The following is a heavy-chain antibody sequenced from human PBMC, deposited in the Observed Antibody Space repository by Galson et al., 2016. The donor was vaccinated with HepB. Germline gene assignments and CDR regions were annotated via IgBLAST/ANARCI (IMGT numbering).Heavy chain of an antibody. Sequence: SETLSLTCTVSGGSISSYECTWLRQSPAKGLEWTGYIFTSGSTSYHPSLKGRAPISADTSQNQSSLRLTSVTAADTAVYYCATGWRPTWHHLDQWGQGILVTVSS. D-gene: IGHD2-15*01. CDR3: ATGWRPTWHHLDQ. CDR2: IFTSGST. CDR1: GGSISSYE. J-gene: IGHJ4*02. V-gene: IGHV4-4*09.